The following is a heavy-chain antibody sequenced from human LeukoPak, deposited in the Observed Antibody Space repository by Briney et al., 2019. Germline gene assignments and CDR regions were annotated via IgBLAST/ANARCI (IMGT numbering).Heavy chain of an antibody. V-gene: IGHV3-74*01. Sequence: GSLRLSCAASGFTFSSYWMHWVRQAPGKGLVWVSRINSDGSSTSYADSVKGRFTISRDNAKNTLYLQMNSLRAEDTAVYYCARGSHDYGDYGGGYYYYMDVWGKGTTVTVSS. CDR3: ARGSHDYGDYGGGYYYYMDV. D-gene: IGHD4-17*01. CDR2: INSDGSST. J-gene: IGHJ6*03. CDR1: GFTFSSYW.